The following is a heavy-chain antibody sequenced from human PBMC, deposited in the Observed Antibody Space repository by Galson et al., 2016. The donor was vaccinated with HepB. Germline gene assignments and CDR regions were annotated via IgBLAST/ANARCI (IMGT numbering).Heavy chain of an antibody. CDR1: GGSISSGAYY. CDR2: VYSSGST. D-gene: IGHD2/OR15-2a*01. V-gene: IGHV4-61*02. CDR3: ARVSVLTSMETKSDAFDI. J-gene: IGHJ3*02. Sequence: TLSLTCTVSGGSISSGAYYWSWIRRPAGRGLEWIGRVYSSGSTNYNPSLKTRVTISINTSKNQFSLRLSFVTAADTAVYYCARVSVLTSMETKSDAFDIWGQGTMVTVSS.